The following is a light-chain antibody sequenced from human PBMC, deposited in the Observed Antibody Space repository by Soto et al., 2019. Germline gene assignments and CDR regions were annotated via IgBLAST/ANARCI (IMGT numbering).Light chain of an antibody. J-gene: IGLJ2*01. CDR3: GTWDSSLSASKVV. CDR2: ENN. Sequence: QSALTQPPSVSAAPGQKVTISCSGSSSNIGNNYVSWYQQLPGTAPKLLIYENNKRPSGIPDRFSGSKSGTSATLGITGLQTGDEADYYCGTWDSSLSASKVVFGGGTQLTVL. CDR1: SSNIGNNY. V-gene: IGLV1-51*02.